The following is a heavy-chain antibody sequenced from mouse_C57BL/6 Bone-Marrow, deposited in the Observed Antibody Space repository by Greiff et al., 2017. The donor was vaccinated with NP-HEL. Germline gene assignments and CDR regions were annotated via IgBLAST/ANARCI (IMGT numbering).Heavy chain of an antibody. Sequence: QVQLQQPGAELVKPGASVKLSCKASGYTFTSYWMQWVKQRPGQGLEWIGEIDPSDSYTNYNQKFKGKATLTVDTSSSTAYMQLSSLTSEDSAVYYCARRAYYYGSSSDYWGQGTTLTVSS. V-gene: IGHV1-50*01. D-gene: IGHD1-1*01. J-gene: IGHJ2*01. CDR1: GYTFTSYW. CDR3: ARRAYYYGSSSDY. CDR2: IDPSDSYT.